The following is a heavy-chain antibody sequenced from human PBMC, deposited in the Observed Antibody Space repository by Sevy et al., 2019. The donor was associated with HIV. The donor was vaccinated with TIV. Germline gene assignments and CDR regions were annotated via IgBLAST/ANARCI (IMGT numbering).Heavy chain of an antibody. D-gene: IGHD2-15*01. V-gene: IGHV1-69*06. J-gene: IGHJ3*02. CDR3: ARVDVVVVAATPTVGAFDI. CDR1: GGTFSSYA. CDR2: ITPIFGTA. Sequence: ASVKVSCKASGGTFSSYAISWVRQAPGQGLEWMGGITPIFGTANYAQKFQGRVTITADKSTSTAYMELSSLRSEDTAVYYCARVDVVVVAATPTVGAFDIWGQGKMVTVSS.